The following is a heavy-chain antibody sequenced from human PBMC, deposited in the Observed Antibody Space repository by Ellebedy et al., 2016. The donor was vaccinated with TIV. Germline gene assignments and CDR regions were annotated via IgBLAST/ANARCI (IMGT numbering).Heavy chain of an antibody. V-gene: IGHV4-34*01. D-gene: IGHD6-19*01. J-gene: IGHJ5*01. CDR3: ARVGRIAVAGFDF. Sequence: MPSETLSLTCAVYGGSFSGYYWSWIRQPPGKGLEWVGEINHTGSTNYTPSLKTRLTMSVDTSKNHFSLQLSSVTAADTAVYFCARVGRIAVAGFDFWGQGTLVTVSP. CDR2: INHTGST. CDR1: GGSFSGYY.